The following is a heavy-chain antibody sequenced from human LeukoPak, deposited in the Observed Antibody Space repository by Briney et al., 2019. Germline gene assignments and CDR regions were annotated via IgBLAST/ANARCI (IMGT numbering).Heavy chain of an antibody. V-gene: IGHV4-59*01. J-gene: IGHJ6*03. D-gene: IGHD1-1*01. Sequence: SETLSLTCSVSDDSITMYYWNWIRQPPGKGLAWIGYVDDTGSTNYNPSLNGRVSISRDTTKNHFSLRLRSVTAGDTAVYFGAGGRVSSSTWYSTYYDYLYIDVWGKGTTVTVS. CDR2: VDDTGST. CDR3: AGGRVSSSTWYSTYYDYLYIDV. CDR1: DDSITMYY.